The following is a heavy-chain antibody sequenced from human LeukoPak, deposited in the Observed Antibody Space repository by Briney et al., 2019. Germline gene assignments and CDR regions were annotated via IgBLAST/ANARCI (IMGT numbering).Heavy chain of an antibody. V-gene: IGHV3-13*03. J-gene: IGHJ3*02. D-gene: IGHD3-3*01. Sequence: GGSLRLSCAACGFTFSSYDMHWVRQATGKGLEWVSAIGTAGDTYYPGSVKGQFTISRENAKNSLYLQMNSLRAGDTAVYYCAGGVLRFLEWLSAYAFDIWGQGTMVTVSS. CDR2: IGTAGDT. CDR3: AGGVLRFLEWLSAYAFDI. CDR1: GFTFSSYD.